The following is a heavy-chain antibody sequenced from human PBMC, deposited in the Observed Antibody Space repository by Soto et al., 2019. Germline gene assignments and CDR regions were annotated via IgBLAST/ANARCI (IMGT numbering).Heavy chain of an antibody. J-gene: IGHJ3*02. V-gene: IGHV3-21*01. D-gene: IGHD3-3*01. CDR3: LGVEQGLRFLEWLPAGAFDI. Sequence: EVQLVESGGGLVKPGGSLRLSCAASGFTFSSYSMNWVRQAPGKGLEWVSSISSSSSYIYYADSVKGRFTISRDNAKNSLYLQRNSLRAEVTAVYYCLGVEQGLRFLEWLPAGAFDIWGQGTMVTVSS. CDR2: ISSSSSYI. CDR1: GFTFSSYS.